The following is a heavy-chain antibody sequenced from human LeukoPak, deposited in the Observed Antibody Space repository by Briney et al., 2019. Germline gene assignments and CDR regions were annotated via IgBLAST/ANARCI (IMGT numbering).Heavy chain of an antibody. V-gene: IGHV5-51*01. Sequence: GESLKISCKGSGYSFTNYRIGWVRQMPGKGLEWMGIIYPGDSETRYSPSFQGQVTISADKSISTAYLQWSSLKASDTAMYYCAKTIAAAGRGWFDPWGQGTLVTVSS. CDR3: AKTIAAAGRGWFDP. CDR2: IYPGDSET. D-gene: IGHD6-13*01. CDR1: GYSFTNYR. J-gene: IGHJ5*02.